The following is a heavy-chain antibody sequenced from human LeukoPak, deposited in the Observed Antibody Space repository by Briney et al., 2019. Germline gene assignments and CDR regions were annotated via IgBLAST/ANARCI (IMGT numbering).Heavy chain of an antibody. CDR2: ISWNSGSI. CDR3: AKDGYV. V-gene: IGHV3-9*01. CDR1: GFTFDDYA. D-gene: IGHD6-13*01. J-gene: IGHJ4*02. Sequence: PGGSLRLSCAASGFTFDDYAMHWVRQAPGKGLEWVSGISWNSGSIGYADSVKGRFTISRDNAKNSLYLQMNSLRAEDTALYYCAKDGYVWGQGTPVTVSS.